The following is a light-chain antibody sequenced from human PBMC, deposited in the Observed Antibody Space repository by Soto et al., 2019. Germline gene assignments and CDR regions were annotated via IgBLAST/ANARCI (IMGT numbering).Light chain of an antibody. CDR1: SSDVGGYNY. J-gene: IGLJ2*01. CDR3: SSYAGSNVV. CDR2: EVS. Sequence: QSVLTQPPSASGSPGQSVTISCTGTSSDVGGYNYVSWYQQHPGKAPKLMIYEVSKRPSGVPDRFSGSKSGNTASLTVSGLQAEDEADNYCSSYAGSNVVFGGGTKLTVL. V-gene: IGLV2-8*01.